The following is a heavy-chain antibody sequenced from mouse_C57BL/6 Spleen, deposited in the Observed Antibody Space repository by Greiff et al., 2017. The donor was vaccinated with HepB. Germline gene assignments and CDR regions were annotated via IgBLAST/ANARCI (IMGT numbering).Heavy chain of an antibody. CDR3: TCLHTVAY. CDR2: IDPENGDT. V-gene: IGHV14-4*01. Sequence: EVQLQQSGAELVRPGASVKLSCTASGFNIKDDYMHWVKQRPEQGLEWIGWIDPENGDTEYASKFQGKATITADTSSNTAYLQLSSLTYEDTAVYYCTCLHTVAYWGQGTLVTVSA. J-gene: IGHJ3*01. CDR1: GFNIKDDY. D-gene: IGHD2-10*01.